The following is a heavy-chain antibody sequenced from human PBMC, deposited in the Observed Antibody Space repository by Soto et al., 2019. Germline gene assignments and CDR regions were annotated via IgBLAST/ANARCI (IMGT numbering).Heavy chain of an antibody. CDR2: IYYSGST. J-gene: IGHJ4*02. D-gene: IGHD6-13*01. CDR3: ARDGNIAAAGMGFDY. CDR1: GGSISSGGYY. Sequence: SETLSLTCTVSGGSISSGGYYWTWIRQHPGKGLEWIGYIYYSGSTNYNPSLKSRVIISVDTSKNQVSLKLSSVTAADTAVYWCARDGNIAAAGMGFDYWGQGTLVTVSS. V-gene: IGHV4-61*08.